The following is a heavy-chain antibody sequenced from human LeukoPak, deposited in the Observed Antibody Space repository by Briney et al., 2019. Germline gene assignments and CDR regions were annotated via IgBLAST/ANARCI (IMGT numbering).Heavy chain of an antibody. CDR2: ISASNGNT. Sequence: ASVKVSCKASGYTFSNYGISWVRQAPGQGLEWMGWISASNGNTIYAQKFQGRVSMTTDTPTSTVYMELRSLRSDDTAVYYCARSPNIASRVDYWGQGTLVTVSS. CDR1: GYTFSNYG. V-gene: IGHV1-18*01. CDR3: ARSPNIASRVDY. D-gene: IGHD6-13*01. J-gene: IGHJ4*02.